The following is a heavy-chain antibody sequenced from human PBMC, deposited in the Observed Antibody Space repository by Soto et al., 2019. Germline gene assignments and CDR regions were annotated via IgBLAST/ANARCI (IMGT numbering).Heavy chain of an antibody. J-gene: IGHJ4*02. Sequence: EVQLVESGGGLVKPGGSLRLSCATSGFTFSTYAMTWVRQAPGKGLEWVAFISSSGSNIQYADSVEDRFTISRDDAKNSVYLQMDSLGADDTALYYCAREGNYHEYWGQGTLVSVSS. CDR2: ISSSGSNI. V-gene: IGHV3-21*01. CDR3: AREGNYHEY. CDR1: GFTFSTYA. D-gene: IGHD3-10*01.